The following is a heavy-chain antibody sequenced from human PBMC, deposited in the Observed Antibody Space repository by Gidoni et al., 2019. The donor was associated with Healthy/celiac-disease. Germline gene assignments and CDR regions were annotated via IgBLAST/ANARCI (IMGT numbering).Heavy chain of an antibody. Sequence: EVQLLESGGGLVQPGGSLRLSCAASGFTFSSYARSWVRQAPGKGREWFSAISGSGGSTYYADSVKGRFTISRDNSKNTLYLQMNSLRAEDTAVYYCAKAYDSSGYLPDYWGQGTLVTVSS. CDR3: AKAYDSSGYLPDY. D-gene: IGHD3-22*01. J-gene: IGHJ4*02. V-gene: IGHV3-23*01. CDR1: GFTFSSYA. CDR2: ISGSGGST.